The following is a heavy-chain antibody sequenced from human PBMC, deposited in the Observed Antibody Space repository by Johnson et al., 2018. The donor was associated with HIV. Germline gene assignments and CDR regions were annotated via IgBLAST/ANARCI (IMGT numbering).Heavy chain of an antibody. J-gene: IGHJ3*02. CDR1: GFTFSSYG. CDR3: ARDWLTSRAVAGTSAFDI. V-gene: IGHV3-33*01. CDR2: IWYDGSNK. D-gene: IGHD6-19*01. Sequence: QVLLVESGGGVVQPGRSLRLSCAASGFTFSSYGMHWVRQAPGKGLEWVAVIWYDGSNKYYADSVKGRFTISRDNPKHSVHLEMNSLRADDTALYYCARDWLTSRAVAGTSAFDIWGQGTMVTVSS.